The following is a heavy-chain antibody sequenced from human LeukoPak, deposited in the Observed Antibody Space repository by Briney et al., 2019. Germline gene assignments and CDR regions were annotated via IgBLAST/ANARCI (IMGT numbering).Heavy chain of an antibody. CDR3: ARAGSGSSAFGY. Sequence: SETLSLTCTVPGGSISSYYWSWIRQPPGKGLEWIGYIYYSGSTNYNPSLKSRVTISVDTSKNQFSLKLSSVTAADTAVYYCARAGSGSSAFGYWGQGTLVTVSS. CDR1: GGSISSYY. D-gene: IGHD3-10*01. J-gene: IGHJ4*02. V-gene: IGHV4-59*01. CDR2: IYYSGST.